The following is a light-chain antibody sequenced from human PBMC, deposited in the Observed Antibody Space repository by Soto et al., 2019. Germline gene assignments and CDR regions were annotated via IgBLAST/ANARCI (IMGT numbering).Light chain of an antibody. Sequence: QSVLTQPPSVSGAPGQRVTDSCTGSSSNIGAGYNVHWYQQLPGTAPKLLIYSNSNRPSGVPDRFSGSKSGTSASLAITGLQAEDEADYYCQSYDTSLTVIFGGVTKLTVL. J-gene: IGLJ2*01. CDR1: SSNIGAGYN. CDR2: SNS. V-gene: IGLV1-40*01. CDR3: QSYDTSLTVI.